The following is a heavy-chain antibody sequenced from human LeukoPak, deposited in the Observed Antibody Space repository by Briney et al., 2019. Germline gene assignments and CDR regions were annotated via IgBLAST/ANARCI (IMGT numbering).Heavy chain of an antibody. CDR3: AKVYSSGYRYFDY. J-gene: IGHJ4*02. V-gene: IGHV3-23*01. CDR1: GFTFSSYA. D-gene: IGHD6-19*01. CDR2: ISGSGGNT. Sequence: GGSLRLSCAASGFTFSSYAMSWVRQAPGKGLEWVSTISGSGGNTNYADSVKGRFTTSRDNSKNTLYLQMNSLRAEDTAVYYCAKVYSSGYRYFDYWGQGTLVTVSS.